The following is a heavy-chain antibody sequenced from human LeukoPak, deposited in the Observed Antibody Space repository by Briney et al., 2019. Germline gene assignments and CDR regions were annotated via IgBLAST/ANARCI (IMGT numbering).Heavy chain of an antibody. V-gene: IGHV4-34*01. CDR2: INHSGST. D-gene: IGHD3-3*01. CDR1: GGSFSSYY. CDR3: ARGRPTDFWSGYFRYNWFDP. J-gene: IGHJ5*02. Sequence: SETLSLTCAVYGGSFSSYYWGWIRQPPGKGLEWIGEINHSGSTNYNPSLKSRVTISVDTSKNQFSLKLSSVTAADTAVYYCARGRPTDFWSGYFRYNWFDPWGQGTLVTVSS.